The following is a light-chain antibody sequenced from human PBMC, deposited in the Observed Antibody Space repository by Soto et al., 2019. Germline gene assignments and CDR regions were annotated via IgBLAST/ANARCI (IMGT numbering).Light chain of an antibody. CDR1: QRISSN. CDR2: GAS. J-gene: IGKJ1*01. Sequence: VVMTQSPATLSVSPGDRATLSCRSSQRISSNLAWYQQRPGQAPRLLXYGASTRAPGIPARFSGGGSETEFTLTISSLQSEDFAVYYCQHYNNWPPWTFGQGTKVDIK. CDR3: QHYNNWPPWT. V-gene: IGKV3-15*01.